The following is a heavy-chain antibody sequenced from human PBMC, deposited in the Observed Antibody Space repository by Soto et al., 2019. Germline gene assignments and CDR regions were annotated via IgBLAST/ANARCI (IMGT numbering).Heavy chain of an antibody. Sequence: QLQLQESGPGLVKPSETLSLTCTVSGGSISSSSYYWGWIRQPPGKGLEWIGSIYYSGSTYYNPSLKSRVPISVDTSKNQFSLKLSSVTAADTAVYYRARLTTVTTLYYFDYWGQGTLVTVSS. CDR1: GGSISSSSYY. J-gene: IGHJ4*02. CDR3: ARLTTVTTLYYFDY. CDR2: IYYSGST. D-gene: IGHD4-17*01. V-gene: IGHV4-39*01.